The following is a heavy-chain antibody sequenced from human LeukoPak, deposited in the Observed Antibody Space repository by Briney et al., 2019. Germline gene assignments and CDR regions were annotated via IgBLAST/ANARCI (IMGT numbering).Heavy chain of an antibody. D-gene: IGHD6-19*01. CDR3: AKWTTQWLVHPADY. CDR1: GFTFSSYA. J-gene: IGHJ4*02. V-gene: IGHV3-23*01. CDR2: ISGSGGST. Sequence: GGSLRLSCAASGFTFSSYAMSWVRQAPGKGLEWVSAISGSGGSTYYADSVKGRFTISRDNSKNTLYLQMNSLRAEDTAVYYCAKWTTQWLVHPADYWGQGTLVTVSS.